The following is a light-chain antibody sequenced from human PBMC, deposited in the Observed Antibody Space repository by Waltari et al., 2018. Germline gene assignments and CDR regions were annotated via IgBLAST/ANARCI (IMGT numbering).Light chain of an antibody. J-gene: IGLJ1*01. CDR2: DVS. V-gene: IGLV2-11*01. CDR1: SSDVGGYNY. Sequence: QSALTQPRSVSGSPGQSVTISCTGTSSDVGGYNYVPWYQQYPGKAPKLMIYDVSERPSGVPDRFSGSKSGNTASLTISGLQAEDEADYYCCSYAGSYTFYVFGTGTKVTVL. CDR3: CSYAGSYTFYV.